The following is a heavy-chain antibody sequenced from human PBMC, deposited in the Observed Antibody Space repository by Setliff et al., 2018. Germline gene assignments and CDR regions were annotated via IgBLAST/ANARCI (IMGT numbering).Heavy chain of an antibody. CDR1: GYRFSSHW. CDR2: IYPGDSDT. V-gene: IGHV5-51*01. D-gene: IGHD1-26*01. J-gene: IGHJ3*02. Sequence: PGESLKISCKGSGYRFSSHWIGWVRQMPGKGLEWMGIIYPGDSDTRYSPSFQGQVTISADKFISTAYLQWSSLKASDTAMYYCASSSGSSSNDAFDIWGQGTTVTVSS. CDR3: ASSSGSSSNDAFDI.